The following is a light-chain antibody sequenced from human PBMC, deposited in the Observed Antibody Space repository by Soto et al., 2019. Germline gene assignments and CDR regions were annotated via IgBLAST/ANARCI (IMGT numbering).Light chain of an antibody. CDR2: GAS. CDR3: QQYDTSPRT. CDR1: QSVSSNY. Sequence: EIVLTQSPGTLSLSPGERATLSCRASQSVSSNYLAWYQQKRGQAPRLLIYGASSRATGIPTRFSGSGFGTDFTLTISRLEPEDFALYYCQQYDTSPRTFAQGTKVEI. V-gene: IGKV3-20*01. J-gene: IGKJ1*01.